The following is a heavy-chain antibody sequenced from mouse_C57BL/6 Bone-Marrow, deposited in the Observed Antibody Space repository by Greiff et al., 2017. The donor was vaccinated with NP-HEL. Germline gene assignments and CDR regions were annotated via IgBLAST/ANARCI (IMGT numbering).Heavy chain of an antibody. Sequence: VQLQQSGPELVKPGASVKISCKASGYTFTDYYMNWVKQSHGKSLEWIGDINPNNGGTSYNQKFKGKATLTVDKSSSTAYMELRSLTSEDSAVYYCARRRDDYDGVYFDYWGQGTTLTVSS. V-gene: IGHV1-26*01. CDR1: GYTFTDYY. CDR2: INPNNGGT. D-gene: IGHD2-4*01. CDR3: ARRRDDYDGVYFDY. J-gene: IGHJ2*01.